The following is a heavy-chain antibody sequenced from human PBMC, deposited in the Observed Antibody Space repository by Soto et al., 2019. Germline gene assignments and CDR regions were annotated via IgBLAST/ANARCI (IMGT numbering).Heavy chain of an antibody. D-gene: IGHD1-26*01. J-gene: IGHJ5*02. Sequence: ASVKVSCKVSGYTITELSVHWVRRAPGEGVEWMGGFDPEDGDTIYAQKFQGRVTMTKATSTDTAYMEMSSLRSEDTAVYYCETREGFPSVFWFDAWGQGTLVTVSS. V-gene: IGHV1-24*01. CDR2: FDPEDGDT. CDR1: GYTITELS. CDR3: ETREGFPSVFWFDA.